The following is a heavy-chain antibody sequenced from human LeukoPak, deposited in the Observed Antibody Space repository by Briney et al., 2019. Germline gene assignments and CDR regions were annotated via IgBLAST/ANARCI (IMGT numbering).Heavy chain of an antibody. CDR2: MSHDGCNT. CDR1: GVTFSKNG. Sequence: GGSLRLSCAASGVTFSKNGMSWVRQAPGKGVEWVAVMSHDGCNTNSADSVKGGFTIYRENDKKTLHLEKSRLKVEDRGVYYCARDRDITSCSFYSMAVWGKGTTVAVSS. J-gene: IGHJ6*03. V-gene: IGHV3-30*05. D-gene: IGHD2-2*01. CDR3: ARDRDITSCSFYSMAV.